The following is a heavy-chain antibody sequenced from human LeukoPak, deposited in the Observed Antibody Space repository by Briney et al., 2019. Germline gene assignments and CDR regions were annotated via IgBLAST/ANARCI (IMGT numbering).Heavy chain of an antibody. CDR3: AISHRVTMRPI. D-gene: IGHD3-22*01. CDR2: ISGSGGST. J-gene: IGHJ4*02. Sequence: QSGGSLRLSCAASGFTFSSYAMSWVRQAPGKGLEWVSAISGSGGSTYYADSVKGRFTISRDNSKNTLYLQMNSLRAEDTAVYYCAISHRVTMRPIWGQGTLVTVSS. CDR1: GFTFSSYA. V-gene: IGHV3-23*01.